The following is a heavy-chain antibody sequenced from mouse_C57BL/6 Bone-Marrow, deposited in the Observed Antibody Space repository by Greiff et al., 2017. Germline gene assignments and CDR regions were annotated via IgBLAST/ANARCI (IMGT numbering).Heavy chain of an antibody. Sequence: EVNVVESGEGLVKPGGSLKLSCAASGFTFSSYAMSWVRQTPEKRLEWVAYLSSGGDYIYYADTVKGRFTSSRYKARNTLYLQMSSLKSEDTAMYYCTKSRISAMDYWGQGTSVTVSS. CDR2: LSSGGDYI. D-gene: IGHD6-2*01. J-gene: IGHJ4*01. CDR1: GFTFSSYA. V-gene: IGHV5-9-1*02. CDR3: TKSRISAMDY.